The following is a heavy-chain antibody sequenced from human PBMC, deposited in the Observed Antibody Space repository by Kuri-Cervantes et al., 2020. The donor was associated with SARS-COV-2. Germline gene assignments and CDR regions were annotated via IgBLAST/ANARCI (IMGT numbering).Heavy chain of an antibody. V-gene: IGHV3-21*06. Sequence: GGSLRLSCTASGFTFNTYNMKWVRQAPGKGLEWVSGIGPSNTYIYYADSVKGRFIISRDNAKNSLNLQMNSLRVEDTAVYYCARGVLNCTNGVCYLDYWGQGTLVTVSS. CDR3: ARGVLNCTNGVCYLDY. J-gene: IGHJ4*02. CDR2: IGPSNTYI. D-gene: IGHD2-8*01. CDR1: GFTFNTYN.